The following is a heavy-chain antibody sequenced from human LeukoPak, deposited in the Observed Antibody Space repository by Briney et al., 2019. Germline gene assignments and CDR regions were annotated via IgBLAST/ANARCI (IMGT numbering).Heavy chain of an antibody. Sequence: SETLSLTCTVSGGSISSYYWSWIRQPPGKGLEWIGYIYYSGSTNYNPSLKGRVTISVDTSKNQFSLKLSSVTAADTAVYYCARAKATGIWVANSPGYMDVWGKGTTVTVSS. CDR1: GGSISSYY. J-gene: IGHJ6*03. CDR3: ARAKATGIWVANSPGYMDV. V-gene: IGHV4-59*01. CDR2: IYYSGST. D-gene: IGHD3-16*01.